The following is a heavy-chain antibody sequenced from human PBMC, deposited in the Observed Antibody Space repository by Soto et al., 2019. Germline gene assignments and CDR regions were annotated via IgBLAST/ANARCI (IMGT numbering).Heavy chain of an antibody. CDR1: GFTFSSSV. CDR2: ISYDGSNK. J-gene: IGHJ4*02. V-gene: IGHV3-30*18. CDR3: AKEFHSWNYFDY. Sequence: GGSLRLSCAASGFTFSSSVMHWVRQAPGKGLEWVAVISYDGSNKFYADSVKGRFTISRDNFRNTLYLQMNSLRAEDTAVYYCAKEFHSWNYFDYWGQGTLVTVS. D-gene: IGHD1-20*01.